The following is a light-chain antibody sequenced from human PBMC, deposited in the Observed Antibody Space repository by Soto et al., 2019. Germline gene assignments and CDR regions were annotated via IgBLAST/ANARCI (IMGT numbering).Light chain of an antibody. CDR2: QVS. V-gene: IGKV2-30*01. Sequence: DVVMTQSPLSLPVTLGQPASISCRSSQSLVYTDGNTYLNWFHQKPGQSPRRLIYQVSTRDSGVPDRFRGGGSGTDFTLKIDRVEAEDVGVYYCMQGTHWRPTIGGGTTVEIK. CDR3: MQGTHWRPT. J-gene: IGKJ4*01. CDR1: QSLVYTDGNTY.